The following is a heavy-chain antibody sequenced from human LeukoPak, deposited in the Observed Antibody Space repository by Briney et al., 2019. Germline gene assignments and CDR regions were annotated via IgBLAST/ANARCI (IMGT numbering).Heavy chain of an antibody. CDR1: GYTFTSYY. Sequence: ASVKVSCKASGYTFTSYYVHRVRQAPGQGLEWMGIITPSGGNTNFAQKFQGRVTMTRDMSTSTVYMELSGLRSEDTAVYYCARGIRTGLFDYWGQGTLVTVST. CDR2: ITPSGGNT. CDR3: ARGIRTGLFDY. D-gene: IGHD2/OR15-2a*01. V-gene: IGHV1-46*01. J-gene: IGHJ4*02.